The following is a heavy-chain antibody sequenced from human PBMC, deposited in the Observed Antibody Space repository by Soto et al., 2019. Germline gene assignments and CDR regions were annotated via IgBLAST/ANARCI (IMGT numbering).Heavy chain of an antibody. J-gene: IGHJ4*02. CDR2: SRDKANSYAT. CDR3: TRHDKTRNFDY. CDR1: GFTLSDHY. Sequence: GGSLRLSCAGSGFTLSDHYIDWVRQAPGKGLEWVGRSRDKANSYATAYAASVKGRFTISRDDSKNTAYLQMNSLKTEDTAVYYCTRHDKTRNFDYWGQG. V-gene: IGHV3-73*01.